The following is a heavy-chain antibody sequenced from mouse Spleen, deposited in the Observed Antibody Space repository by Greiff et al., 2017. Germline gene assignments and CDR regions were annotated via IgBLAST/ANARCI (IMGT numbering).Heavy chain of an antibody. CDR2: ISSGGGST. Sequence: EVNVVESGGGLVKPGGSLKLSCAASGFAFSSYDMSWVRQTPEKRLEWVAYISSGGGSTYYPDTVKGRFTISRDNAKNTLYLQMSSLKSEDTAMYYCARRVFSDYAFDYWGQGTTLTVSS. CDR1: GFAFSSYD. V-gene: IGHV5-12-1*01. J-gene: IGHJ2*01. CDR3: ARRVFSDYAFDY. D-gene: IGHD1-1*02.